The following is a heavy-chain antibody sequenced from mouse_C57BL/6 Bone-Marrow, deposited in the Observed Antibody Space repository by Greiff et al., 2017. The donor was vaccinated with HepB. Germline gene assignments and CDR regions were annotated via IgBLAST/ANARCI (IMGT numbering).Heavy chain of an antibody. V-gene: IGHV1-81*01. CDR3: ASDWGDYFDY. J-gene: IGHJ2*01. CDR2: IYPRSGNT. CDR1: GYTFTSYG. Sequence: VKLVESGAELARPGASVKLSCKASGYTFTSYGISWVKQRTGQGLEWIGEIYPRSGNTYYNEKFKGKATLTADKSSSTAYMELRSLTSEDSAVYFCASDWGDYFDYWGQGTTLTVSS.